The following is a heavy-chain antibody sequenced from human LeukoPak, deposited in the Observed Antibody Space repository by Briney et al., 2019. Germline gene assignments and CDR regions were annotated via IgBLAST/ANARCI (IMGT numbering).Heavy chain of an antibody. CDR3: ARGRYSGSFQH. CDR2: INHSGST. J-gene: IGHJ1*01. Sequence: PSETLSLTCAVYGGSLSGYYWSWIRQPPGKGLEWIGEINHSGSTNYNPSLKSRVTISVDTSKNQFSLKLSSVTAADTAVYYCARGRYSGSFQHWGQGTLVTVSS. CDR1: GGSLSGYY. D-gene: IGHD1-26*01. V-gene: IGHV4-34*01.